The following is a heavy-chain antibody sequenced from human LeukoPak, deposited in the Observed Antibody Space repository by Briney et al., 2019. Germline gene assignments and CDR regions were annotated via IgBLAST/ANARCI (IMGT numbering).Heavy chain of an antibody. CDR1: GFTFSSYT. D-gene: IGHD5-24*01. Sequence: GGSLRLSCAASGFTFSSYTMHWVRQAPGKGLEWVALISYDGGNKYYADSVKGRFTISRDNSKNTLYLQMNSLKPDDTAVYYCTQMASISPPTGYWGQGTLVTVSS. CDR3: TQMASISPPTGY. J-gene: IGHJ4*02. V-gene: IGHV3-30*04. CDR2: ISYDGGNK.